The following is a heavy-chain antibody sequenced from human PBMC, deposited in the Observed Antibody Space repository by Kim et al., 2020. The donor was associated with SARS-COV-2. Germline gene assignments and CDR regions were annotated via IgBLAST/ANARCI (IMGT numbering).Heavy chain of an antibody. CDR3: ARHPPGDYGDYVGWFDP. D-gene: IGHD4-17*01. Sequence: SETLSLTCTVSGGSISSSSYYWGWIRQPPGKGLEWIGSIYYSGSTYYNPSLKSRVTISVDTSKNQFSLKLSSVTAADTAVYYCARHPPGDYGDYVGWFDPWGQGTLVTVSS. V-gene: IGHV4-39*01. CDR2: IYYSGST. J-gene: IGHJ5*02. CDR1: GGSISSSSYY.